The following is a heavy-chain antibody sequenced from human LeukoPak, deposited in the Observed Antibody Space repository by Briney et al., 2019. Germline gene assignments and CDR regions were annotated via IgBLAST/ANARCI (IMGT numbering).Heavy chain of an antibody. J-gene: IGHJ4*02. D-gene: IGHD6-13*01. Sequence: PGGSLRLSCAASGFTFSSCGMHWVRQAPGKGLEWVAFIRYDGSNKYYADSVKGRFTISRDNSKNTLYLQMNSLRAEDTAVYYCAKVGAISSWYGHVDYWGQGTLVTVSS. CDR3: AKVGAISSWYGHVDY. V-gene: IGHV3-30*02. CDR1: GFTFSSCG. CDR2: IRYDGSNK.